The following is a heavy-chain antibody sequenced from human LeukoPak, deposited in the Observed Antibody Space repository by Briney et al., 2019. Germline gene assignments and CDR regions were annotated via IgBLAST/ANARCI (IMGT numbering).Heavy chain of an antibody. J-gene: IGHJ4*02. CDR1: GFTFSSYW. CDR3: ARTRITMIVGLASRFDY. Sequence: GGSLRLSCAASGFTFSSYWMSWVRQAPGKGLEWVANIKQDGSEKYYVDSVKGRFTISRDNAKNSLYLQMNSLRAEDTAVYYCARTRITMIVGLASRFDYWGQGTLVNVSS. CDR2: IKQDGSEK. D-gene: IGHD3-22*01. V-gene: IGHV3-7*01.